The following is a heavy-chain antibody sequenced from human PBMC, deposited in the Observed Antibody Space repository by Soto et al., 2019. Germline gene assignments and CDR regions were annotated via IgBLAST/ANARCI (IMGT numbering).Heavy chain of an antibody. CDR3: ARDYYKYYDSSGYYRSPAY. CDR1: GNSLSGDY. J-gene: IGHJ4*02. Sequence: TSGTLSLTSTVSGNSLSGDYWGWVRQPPGKGLEWIGYMYNTGSTVYNPSFKSRVTISVDTSKNQFSLKLSSVTAADTAVYYCARDYYKYYDSSGYYRSPAYWGQGTLVTVSS. D-gene: IGHD3-22*01. V-gene: IGHV4-59*01. CDR2: MYNTGST.